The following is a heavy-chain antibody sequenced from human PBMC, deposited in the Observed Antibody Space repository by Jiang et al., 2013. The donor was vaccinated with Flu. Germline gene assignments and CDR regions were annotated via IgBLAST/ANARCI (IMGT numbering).Heavy chain of an antibody. V-gene: IGHV3-23*01. CDR3: ARAKRGYALDY. CDR1: GFTYNTYA. Sequence: VQLLESGGGLVQPGGSLRLSCAASGFTYNTYAMSWVRQAPGKGLEWVSAISGSGGSTFYADSVKGRFTISRDNSKNTLYLQMDSLRAEDTAVYYCARAKRGYALDYWGQGTLVTVSS. J-gene: IGHJ4*02. D-gene: IGHD5-18*01. CDR2: ISGSGGST.